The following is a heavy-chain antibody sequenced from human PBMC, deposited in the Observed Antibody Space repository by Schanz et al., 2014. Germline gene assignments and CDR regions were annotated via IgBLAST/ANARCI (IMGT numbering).Heavy chain of an antibody. CDR3: ARGSPPYCTSTSCYLEP. CDR2: ISDYNGNT. D-gene: IGHD2-2*01. CDR1: GYTFTNYG. V-gene: IGHV1-18*01. Sequence: QVQLLQSGAEVKKPGASVKVSCKASGYTFTNYGISWVRQVPGQGLEWMGWISDYNGNTNYAQKPQGIVAMTTDTSTSTAYMELRSLRSDDTAVYYCARGSPPYCTSTSCYLEPWGQGTLVTVSS. J-gene: IGHJ5*02.